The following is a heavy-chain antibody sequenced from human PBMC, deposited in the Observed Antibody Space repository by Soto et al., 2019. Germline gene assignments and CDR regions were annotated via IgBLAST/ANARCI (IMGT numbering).Heavy chain of an antibody. D-gene: IGHD2-2*01. CDR2: IYPGDSDT. J-gene: IGHJ6*03. CDR1: GYSFTSYW. Sequence: GESLKISCKGSGYSFTSYWIGWVRQMPGKGLEWMGTIYPGDSDTRYSPSFQGQVTISADKSISTAYLQWSRLKASDTAMYYCARRGEDIVVVPAAIHYYYYMDVWGKGTTVTVSS. V-gene: IGHV5-51*01. CDR3: ARRGEDIVVVPAAIHYYYYMDV.